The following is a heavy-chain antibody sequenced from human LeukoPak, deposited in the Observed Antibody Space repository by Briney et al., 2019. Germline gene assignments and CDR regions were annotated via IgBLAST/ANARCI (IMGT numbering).Heavy chain of an antibody. J-gene: IGHJ4*02. CDR1: GFTFSRDS. CDR2: ISSSSTYI. Sequence: GGSLRLSCAASGFTFSRDSMNWVRQAPGKGLEWVSSISSSSTYIYYADSVKGRFTISRDNAKNTLYLQMNSLRADDTAVYYCARDKGYAVDYWGQGTLVTVSS. D-gene: IGHD5-12*01. CDR3: ARDKGYAVDY. V-gene: IGHV3-21*01.